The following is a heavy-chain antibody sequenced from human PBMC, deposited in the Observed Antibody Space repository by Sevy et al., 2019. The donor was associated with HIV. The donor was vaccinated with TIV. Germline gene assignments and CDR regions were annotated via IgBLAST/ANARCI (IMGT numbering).Heavy chain of an antibody. V-gene: IGHV1-24*01. Sequence: ASVKVSCKVFGYSLRKLSMHWVRQAPGKGLEWMGSLDPGNGEITYAQTLQGRVTMTEDTSTDTAYMELSSLTSEDMATYYCATVGLGYYSGSSYYQGDWFDPWGQRTLVTVSS. CDR3: ATVGLGYYSGSSYYQGDWFDP. J-gene: IGHJ5*02. CDR1: GYSLRKLS. D-gene: IGHD2-15*01. CDR2: LDPGNGEI.